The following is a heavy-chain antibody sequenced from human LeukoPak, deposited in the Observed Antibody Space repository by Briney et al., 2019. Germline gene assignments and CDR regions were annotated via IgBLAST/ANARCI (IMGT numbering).Heavy chain of an antibody. CDR2: ISGSGSYM. Sequence: RGSLRLSCAASGFTFRSYGMNWVRQAPGKGLEWVSSISGSGSYMYYADSVKRRFTISRDNAKNSLYLQMNSLRVEDTAIYYCARDADYGGQTIDYWGQGTLVTVSS. J-gene: IGHJ4*02. CDR3: ARDADYGGQTIDY. CDR1: GFTFRSYG. D-gene: IGHD4-23*01. V-gene: IGHV3-21*01.